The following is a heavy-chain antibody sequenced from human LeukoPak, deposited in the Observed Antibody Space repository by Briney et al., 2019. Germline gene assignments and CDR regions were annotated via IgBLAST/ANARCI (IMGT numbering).Heavy chain of an antibody. J-gene: IGHJ4*02. V-gene: IGHV3-30*02. Sequence: PGGSLRLSCAASGFTFSSYGMHWVRQAPGKGLEWVAFIRYDGSNKYYADSVKGRFTISRDNSKNTLYLQMNSLRAEDTAVYYCAKPHSSGWSPPGDYWGQGTLVTVSS. CDR3: AKPHSSGWSPPGDY. CDR1: GFTFSSYG. CDR2: IRYDGSNK. D-gene: IGHD6-19*01.